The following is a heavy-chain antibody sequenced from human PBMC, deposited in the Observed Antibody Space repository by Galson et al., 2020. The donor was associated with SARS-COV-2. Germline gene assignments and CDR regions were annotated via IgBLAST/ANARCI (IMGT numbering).Heavy chain of an antibody. J-gene: IGHJ6*02. Sequence: GGSLRLSCAASGFTFSSYAMSWVRQAPGKGLEWVSAISGSGGSTYYADSVKGRFTISTDNSKNTLYLQMNSLRAEDTAVYYCAKDYSCSSTSNTCYYYGVDVWGQWTTVTVSS. V-gene: IGHV3-23*01. CDR3: AKDYSCSSTSNTCYYYGVDV. D-gene: IGHD2-2*01. CDR2: ISGSGGST. CDR1: GFTFSSYA.